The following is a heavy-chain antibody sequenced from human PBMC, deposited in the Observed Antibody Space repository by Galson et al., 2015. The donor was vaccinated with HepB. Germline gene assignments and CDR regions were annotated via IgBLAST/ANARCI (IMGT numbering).Heavy chain of an antibody. Sequence: FLRLSCAASGFTFSNFGMHWVRQAPGKGLEWVAVVSLDGSKTYYADSAQGRFTISRDNSNNTLYLQMNSLRDEDTAVYYCARRHVGGAHYFEYWGQGTLVTVSS. V-gene: IGHV3-30*03. D-gene: IGHD3-10*01. CDR1: GFTFSNFG. CDR2: VSLDGSKT. J-gene: IGHJ4*02. CDR3: ARRHVGGAHYFEY.